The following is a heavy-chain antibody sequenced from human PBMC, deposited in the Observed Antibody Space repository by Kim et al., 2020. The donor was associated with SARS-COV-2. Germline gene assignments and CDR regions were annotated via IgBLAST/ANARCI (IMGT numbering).Heavy chain of an antibody. J-gene: IGHJ4*02. CDR3: ASGEATPYYFDY. V-gene: IGHV4-59*09. Sequence: NYTPSLKSRVTISVDTSKNQFSLKLSSVTAADTAVYYCASGEATPYYFDYWGQGTLVTVSS.